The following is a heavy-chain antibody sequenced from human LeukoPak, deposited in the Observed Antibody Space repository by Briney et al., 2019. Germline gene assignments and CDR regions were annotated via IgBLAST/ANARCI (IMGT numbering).Heavy chain of an antibody. CDR1: GFTFSSYG. Sequence: GGSLRLSCAASGFTFSSYGMHWVRQAPGKGLEWVAVISYDGSNKYYADSVKGRFTISRDNSKNTLYLQTNSLRAEDTAVYYCAKVGNGSGSYYADYWGQGTLVTVSS. CDR3: AKVGNGSGSYYADY. D-gene: IGHD3-10*01. V-gene: IGHV3-30*18. CDR2: ISYDGSNK. J-gene: IGHJ4*02.